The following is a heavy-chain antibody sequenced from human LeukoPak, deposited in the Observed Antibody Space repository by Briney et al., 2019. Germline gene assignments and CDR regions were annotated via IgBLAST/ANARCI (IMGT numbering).Heavy chain of an antibody. CDR3: ARDYYDSSGYYSVWFDP. D-gene: IGHD3-22*01. J-gene: IGHJ5*02. CDR2: INPNSGGT. CDR1: GYTFTGYY. Sequence: ASVKVSCKASGYTFTGYYMHWVRQAPGQGLEWMGWINPNSGGTNYAQKFQGRVTMTRDTSIRTAYMELSRLRSDDTAVYYCARDYYDSSGYYSVWFDPWGQGTLVTVSS. V-gene: IGHV1-2*02.